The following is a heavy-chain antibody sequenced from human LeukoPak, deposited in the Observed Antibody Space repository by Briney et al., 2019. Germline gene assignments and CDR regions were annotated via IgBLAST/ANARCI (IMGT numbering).Heavy chain of an antibody. D-gene: IGHD5-18*01. CDR2: IYYSGST. V-gene: IGHV4-59*01. CDR3: ARRGGYSYGSYYYYGMDV. CDR1: GGSISSYY. J-gene: IGHJ6*02. Sequence: SETLSLTCTVSGGSISSYYWSWIRQPPGKGLEWIGYIYYSGSTNYNPSLKSRVTISVDTSKNQFSLRLSSVTAADTAVYYCARRGGYSYGSYYYYGMDVWGQGTTVTVSS.